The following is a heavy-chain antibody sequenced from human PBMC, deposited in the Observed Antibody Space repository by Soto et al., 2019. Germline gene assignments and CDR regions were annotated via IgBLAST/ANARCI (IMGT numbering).Heavy chain of an antibody. CDR3: ARGAGYDSLDF. Sequence: PSETLSLTCGVSGVAMTYCGFSWSWIRQSPEKGLEWLGYIGHLETTYYNASFTSRLSMSIDRTRNQFSLSPSSMTAADKAVYYGARGAGYDSLDFSGQGTQVTASS. CDR1: GVAMTYCGFS. V-gene: IGHV4-30-2*06. D-gene: IGHD3-9*01. CDR2: IGHLETT. J-gene: IGHJ4*02.